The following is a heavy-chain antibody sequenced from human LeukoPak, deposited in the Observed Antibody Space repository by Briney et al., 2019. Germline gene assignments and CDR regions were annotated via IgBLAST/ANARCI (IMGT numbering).Heavy chain of an antibody. J-gene: IGHJ4*02. D-gene: IGHD3-22*01. CDR3: AKRGVVIRVILVGFHKEAYYFDS. CDR1: GITLTNYG. Sequence: GGSLRLSCAVSGITLTNYGMSWVRQAPGKGLEWVAGISDSGGSTNYADSVKGRFTISRDNPKNTLYLQMNSLRAENTAVYFCAKRGVVIRVILVGFHKEAYYFDSWGQGALVTVSS. CDR2: ISDSGGST. V-gene: IGHV3-23*01.